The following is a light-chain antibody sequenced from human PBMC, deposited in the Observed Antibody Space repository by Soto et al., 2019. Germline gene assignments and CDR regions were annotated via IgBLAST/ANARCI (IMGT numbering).Light chain of an antibody. J-gene: IGLJ1*01. CDR2: EGS. Sequence: QSALTQPASVSGSPGQSITISCTGTSSDVGSYNLVSWYQQHPGKAPKLMISEGSKRPSGVSNRVSGSKSCNTASLTISGIQAEDEGDYYCCSYAGSRTLYVFGTGTKLTVL. CDR3: CSYAGSRTLYV. V-gene: IGLV2-23*01. CDR1: SSDVGSYNL.